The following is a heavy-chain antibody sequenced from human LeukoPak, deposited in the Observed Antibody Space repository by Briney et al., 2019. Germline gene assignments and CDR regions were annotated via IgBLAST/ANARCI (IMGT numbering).Heavy chain of an antibody. CDR3: ARVSGVPGTSYDYMDV. CDR2: IYDSGTT. V-gene: IGHV4-59*01. J-gene: IGHJ6*03. D-gene: IGHD1-1*01. Sequence: SETLSLTCTVSGGSISSYYWSWIRQPPGKGLEWFGYIYDSGTTNYNPSLKSRVTISVDTSKNQFSLKLSSVTAADTAVYFCARVSGVPGTSYDYMDVWGKGTPVTVSS. CDR1: GGSISSYY.